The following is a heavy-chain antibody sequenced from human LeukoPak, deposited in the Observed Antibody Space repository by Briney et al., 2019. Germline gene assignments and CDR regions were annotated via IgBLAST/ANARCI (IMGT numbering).Heavy chain of an antibody. D-gene: IGHD4-17*01. V-gene: IGHV1-2*02. CDR2: INPNSGGT. J-gene: IGHJ4*02. CDR3: ARAMDDDYGDYGRVFDY. Sequence: ASVKVSCKASGYTFTGYYMHWVRQAPGQGLEWMGWINPNSGGTNYAQKFQSRVTMTRDTSISTAYMELSRLRSDDTAVYYCARAMDDDYGDYGRVFDYWGQGTLVTVSS. CDR1: GYTFTGYY.